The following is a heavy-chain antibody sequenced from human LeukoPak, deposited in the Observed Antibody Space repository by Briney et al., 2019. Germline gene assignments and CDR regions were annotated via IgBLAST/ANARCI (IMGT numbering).Heavy chain of an antibody. J-gene: IGHJ5*02. V-gene: IGHV4-39*07. CDR1: GGSISSSSYY. Sequence: SETLSLTCTVSGGSISSSSYYWGWIRQPPGKGLEWIGSIYYSGSTYYNPSLKSRVTISVDTSKNQFSLKLSSVTAADTAVYYCARDRGDSSGWYGGNWFDPWGQGTWSPSPQ. D-gene: IGHD6-19*01. CDR3: ARDRGDSSGWYGGNWFDP. CDR2: IYYSGST.